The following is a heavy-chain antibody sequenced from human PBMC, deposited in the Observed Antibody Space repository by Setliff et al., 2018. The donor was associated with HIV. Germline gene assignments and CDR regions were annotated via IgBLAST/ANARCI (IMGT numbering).Heavy chain of an antibody. V-gene: IGHV3-15*01. J-gene: IGHJ4*02. D-gene: IGHD3-22*01. CDR2: IKANTDGGTT. Sequence: PGGSLRLSCAGSGFTFNDAWISWVRQAPGKGLDWVGRIKANTDGGTTDYAAPVRGRFTISRDDSKNTLYLQMNSLTDADTALYYCVKVPGSGIVRYFDYWGQGTLVTVSS. CDR3: VKVPGSGIVRYFDY. CDR1: GFTFNDAW.